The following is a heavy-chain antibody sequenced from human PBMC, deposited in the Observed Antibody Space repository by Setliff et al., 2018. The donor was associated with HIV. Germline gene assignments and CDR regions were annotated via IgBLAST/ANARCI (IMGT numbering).Heavy chain of an antibody. J-gene: IGHJ5*02. CDR1: GGSTSSGGYY. CDR2: IYASRST. CDR3: VREGPWKLGSIWFDP. D-gene: IGHD7-27*01. Sequence: PSETLSLTCTVSGGSTSSGGYYWNWIRQHPGKGLEWIGYIYASRSTNHNPSLKSRVTIPPDTSKNQFSLKLSSVTAADTAVYYCVREGPWKLGSIWFDPWGQGTLVTVSS. V-gene: IGHV4-61*08.